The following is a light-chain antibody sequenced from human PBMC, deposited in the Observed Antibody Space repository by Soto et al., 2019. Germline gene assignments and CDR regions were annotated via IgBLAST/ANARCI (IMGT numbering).Light chain of an antibody. J-gene: IGLJ1*01. V-gene: IGLV2-8*01. CDR2: EVS. CDR3: SSYAGSTNL. Sequence: QSVLTQPPSASGSPGQSVTISCTGTSSDVGGYNYVSWYQQHPGKALKLMIYEVSKRPSGVPDRFSGSKSGNTASLTVSGLQAEDEADYYCSSYAGSTNLFGTGTKVTVL. CDR1: SSDVGGYNY.